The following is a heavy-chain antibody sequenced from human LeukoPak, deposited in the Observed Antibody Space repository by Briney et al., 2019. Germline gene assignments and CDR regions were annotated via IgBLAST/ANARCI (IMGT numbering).Heavy chain of an antibody. J-gene: IGHJ4*02. Sequence: GASVKVPCKASGYTFTDYFIHWVRQAPGRGLEWMGWIDASNGATSYTQTLEGRVIITRDTSIGAVYMELSRLTSDDTAVYYCARDGSSVYDFWGQGTLVTVSS. V-gene: IGHV1-2*02. CDR1: GYTFTDYF. CDR3: ARDGSSVYDF. CDR2: IDASNGAT.